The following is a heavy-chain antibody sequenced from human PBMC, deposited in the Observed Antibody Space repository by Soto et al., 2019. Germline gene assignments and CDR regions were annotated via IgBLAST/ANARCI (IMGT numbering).Heavy chain of an antibody. Sequence: QVQLVQSGAEVKKPGASVKVSCKASGYTFTSHRISWVRQAPGQGLEWMGWISTYNDNTNYAQKLQGRVTMTTDTSTSPAYMELRSLRSDATAVYYCARGSISSWYGLDYWGQGTLVTVSS. J-gene: IGHJ4*02. D-gene: IGHD6-13*01. CDR1: GYTFTSHR. CDR3: ARGSISSWYGLDY. V-gene: IGHV1-18*01. CDR2: ISTYNDNT.